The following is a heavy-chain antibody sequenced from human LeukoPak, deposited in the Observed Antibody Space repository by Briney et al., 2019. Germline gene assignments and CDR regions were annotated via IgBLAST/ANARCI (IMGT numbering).Heavy chain of an antibody. Sequence: SETLSLTCTVSGGSISSYYWSWIRQPAGKGLEWIGRIYTSGSTNYNPSLKSRVTMSVDTSKNQFSLKLSSVTAADTAVYYCARDVAYDFWSGYSAERWFDPWGQGTLVTVSS. V-gene: IGHV4-4*07. J-gene: IGHJ5*02. CDR3: ARDVAYDFWSGYSAERWFDP. CDR1: GGSISSYY. CDR2: IYTSGST. D-gene: IGHD3-3*01.